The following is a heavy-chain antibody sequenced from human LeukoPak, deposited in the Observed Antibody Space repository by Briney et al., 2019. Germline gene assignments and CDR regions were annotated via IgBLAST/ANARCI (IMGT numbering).Heavy chain of an antibody. D-gene: IGHD1-1*01. Sequence: SETLSLTCTVSGGSISSYYWSWIRQPPGKGLEWIGYIYYSGSTNYDPSLKSRVTISVDTSKNQSSLKLSSVTAADTAVYYCASLNWNDRDYWGQGTLVTVSS. V-gene: IGHV4-59*01. CDR2: IYYSGST. CDR3: ASLNWNDRDY. CDR1: GGSISSYY. J-gene: IGHJ4*02.